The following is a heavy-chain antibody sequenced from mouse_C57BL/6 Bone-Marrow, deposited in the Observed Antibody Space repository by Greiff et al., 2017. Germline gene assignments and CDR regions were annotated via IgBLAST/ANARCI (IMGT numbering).Heavy chain of an antibody. Sequence: EVKLMESGGGLVQPGGSMKLSCAASGFTFSDAWMDWVRQSPGKGLEWVAEIRNKANNHATYYAESVEGRFTISRDDSKSSVYLQMNSLRAEDTGIDYCSGYYGSSYDWYFDVWGTGTTVTVSS. CDR1: GFTFSDAW. J-gene: IGHJ1*03. D-gene: IGHD1-1*01. V-gene: IGHV6-6*01. CDR3: SGYYGSSYDWYFDV. CDR2: IRNKANNHAT.